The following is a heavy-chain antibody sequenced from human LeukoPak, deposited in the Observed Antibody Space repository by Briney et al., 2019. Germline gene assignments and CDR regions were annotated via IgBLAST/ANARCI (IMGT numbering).Heavy chain of an antibody. D-gene: IGHD4-17*01. CDR3: ARLGMTTVTTTSV. CDR2: ISYGGSNK. Sequence: GGSLGLSCAASGFTFSSYGMHWVRQAPGKGLEWVAVISYGGSNKYYADSVKGRFTISRDNSKNTLYLQMNSLRAEDTAVYYCARLGMTTVTTTSVWGQGTLVTVSS. CDR1: GFTFSSYG. J-gene: IGHJ4*02. V-gene: IGHV3-30*03.